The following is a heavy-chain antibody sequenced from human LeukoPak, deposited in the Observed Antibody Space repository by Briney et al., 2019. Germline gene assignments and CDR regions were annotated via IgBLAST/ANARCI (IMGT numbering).Heavy chain of an antibody. D-gene: IGHD3-16*01. J-gene: IGHJ3*02. Sequence: GGSLRLSCAASGFSVNKKYMTWVRQPPGRGLECVSYIYSGGNTYYADSAEGRFTLSRDNSKNTLYLQMNSLRGEDTALYLCTREAGVMGRASDIWGQGTMVTVSS. CDR3: TREAGVMGRASDI. CDR2: IYSGGNT. CDR1: GFSVNKKY. V-gene: IGHV3-53*01.